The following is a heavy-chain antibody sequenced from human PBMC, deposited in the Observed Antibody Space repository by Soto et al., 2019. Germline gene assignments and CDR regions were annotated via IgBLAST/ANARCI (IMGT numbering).Heavy chain of an antibody. CDR3: ARGVQDIVVVVAQGYFDY. D-gene: IGHD2-15*01. CDR2: IIPIFGTA. CDR1: GGTFSSYA. V-gene: IGHV1-69*12. J-gene: IGHJ4*02. Sequence: QVQLVQSGAEVKKPGSSVKVSCKASGGTFSSYAISWVRQAPGQGLEWMGGIIPIFGTANYAQKFQGRVTITADESTSTAYMELSSLRSEDTAVYYCARGVQDIVVVVAQGYFDYRGQGTLVTVSS.